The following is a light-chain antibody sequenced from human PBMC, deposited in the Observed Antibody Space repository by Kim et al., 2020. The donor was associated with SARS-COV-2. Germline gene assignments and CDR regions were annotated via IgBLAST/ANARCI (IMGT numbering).Light chain of an antibody. CDR1: SLRSYY. Sequence: SSELTQDPAVSVALGQTVRITCQGDSLRSYYATWYQQKPGQAPIVVIYGKNNRPSGIPDRFSGSSSGNTASLTITGTQAGDEADYYCNSRDSNDYVVFGGGTKLTV. V-gene: IGLV3-19*01. J-gene: IGLJ2*01. CDR3: NSRDSNDYVV. CDR2: GKN.